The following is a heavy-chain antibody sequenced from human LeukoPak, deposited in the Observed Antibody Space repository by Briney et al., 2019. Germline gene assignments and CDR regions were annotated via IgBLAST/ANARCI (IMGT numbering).Heavy chain of an antibody. CDR2: IYTSGST. CDR3: ARDGTYDSSGYYPNWFDP. V-gene: IGHV4-4*07. Sequence: SETLSLTCTVSGGSISSYYWSWIRQPAGKGLEWIGRIYTSGSTNYNPSLKSRVTISVDTSKNQFSLKLSSVTAADTAVYYCARDGTYDSSGYYPNWFDPWGQGTLVTVSS. D-gene: IGHD3-22*01. J-gene: IGHJ5*02. CDR1: GGSISSYY.